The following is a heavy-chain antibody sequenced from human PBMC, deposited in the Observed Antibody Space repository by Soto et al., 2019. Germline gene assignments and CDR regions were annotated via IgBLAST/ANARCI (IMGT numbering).Heavy chain of an antibody. CDR3: ARDNHGLLGMATNQFYSYGMDV. D-gene: IGHD5-12*01. Sequence: QVQLVQSGAEVKKPGSSVKVSCKASGGTFSSYTISWVRQAPGQGLEWMGRIIPILGIANYAQKFQGRVTITADKSTSTAYMEVSSLRSEDKAVYYCARDNHGLLGMATNQFYSYGMDVWGQGTTVTVSS. J-gene: IGHJ6*02. CDR2: IIPILGIA. V-gene: IGHV1-69*08. CDR1: GGTFSSYT.